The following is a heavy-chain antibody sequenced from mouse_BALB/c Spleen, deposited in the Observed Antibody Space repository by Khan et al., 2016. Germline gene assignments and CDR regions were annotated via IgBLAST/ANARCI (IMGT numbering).Heavy chain of an antibody. J-gene: IGHJ1*01. D-gene: IGHD1-1*01. CDR2: ISNLAYSI. CDR1: GFTFSDYG. CDR3: ARDYYGSSYWYFDV. Sequence: EVELVESGGGLVQPGGSRKLSCAASGFTFSDYGMAWVRQAPGKGPEWVAFISNLAYSIYYADTVTGRFTISREHAKNTLYLEMSSLRSEDTAMXYCARDYYGSSYWYFDVWGAGTTVTVSS. V-gene: IGHV5-15*02.